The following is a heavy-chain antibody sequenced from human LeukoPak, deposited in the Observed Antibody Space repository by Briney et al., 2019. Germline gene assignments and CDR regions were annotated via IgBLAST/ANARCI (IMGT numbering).Heavy chain of an antibody. CDR2: ISYDGSNK. D-gene: IGHD2-2*01. J-gene: IGHJ4*02. V-gene: IGHV3-30*18. Sequence: QPGGSLRLSCAASGFTFSSYGMHWVRQGPGKGLEWVAVISYDGSNKYYADSVKGRLTISRDNSKNTLYLQMNSLRAEDTAVYYCAKEGQYADYFDYWGQGTLVTVSS. CDR1: GFTFSSYG. CDR3: AKEGQYADYFDY.